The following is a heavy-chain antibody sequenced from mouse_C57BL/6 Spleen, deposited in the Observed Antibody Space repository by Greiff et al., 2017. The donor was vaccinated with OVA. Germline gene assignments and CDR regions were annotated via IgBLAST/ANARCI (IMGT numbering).Heavy chain of an antibody. CDR3: ASPGYAMDY. J-gene: IGHJ4*01. V-gene: IGHV1-26*01. CDR2: INPNNGGT. Sequence: VQLQQSGPELVKPGASVKISCKASGYTFTDYYMNWVKQSHGKSLEWIGDINPNNGGTSYNQKFKGKATLTVDKSSSTAYMELRSLTSEDSAVYYCASPGYAMDYWGQGTSVTVSS. CDR1: GYTFTDYY.